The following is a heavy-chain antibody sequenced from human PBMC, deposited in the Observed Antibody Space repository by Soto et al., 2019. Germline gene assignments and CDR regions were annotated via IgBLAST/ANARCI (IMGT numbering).Heavy chain of an antibody. Sequence: ASLKVSCKASGYTFTSYSMYWVRQAPGQRLEWMGWINAGNGNTKYSQKFQGRVTITRDTSASTAYMELSSLRSEDTAVYYCARRYDILTGYSVFDYWGQGTLVTVSS. CDR1: GYTFTSYS. V-gene: IGHV1-3*01. D-gene: IGHD3-9*01. CDR3: ARRYDILTGYSVFDY. CDR2: INAGNGNT. J-gene: IGHJ4*02.